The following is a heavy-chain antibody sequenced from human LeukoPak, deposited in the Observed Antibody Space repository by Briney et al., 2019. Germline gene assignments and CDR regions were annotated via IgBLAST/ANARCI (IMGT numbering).Heavy chain of an antibody. D-gene: IGHD6-13*01. CDR3: ARDQRQQLVRRTFDY. CDR2: ISYDGSNK. CDR1: GFTFSSYA. J-gene: IGHJ4*02. V-gene: IGHV3-30*04. Sequence: GGSLRLSCAASGFTFSSYAMHWVRQAPGKGLEWVAVISYDGSNKYYADSVKGRFTISRDNSKNTLYLQMNSLKAEDTAVYYCARDQRQQLVRRTFDYWGQGTLVTVSS.